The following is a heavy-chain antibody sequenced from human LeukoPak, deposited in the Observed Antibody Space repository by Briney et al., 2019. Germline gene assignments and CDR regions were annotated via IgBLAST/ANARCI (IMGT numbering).Heavy chain of an antibody. Sequence: SETLSLTCTVSGGSISSSGSCWGWIRQPPGKGLEWIGSIYYGGNTYNPSLKSRVTISVDTSKNQFSLNLTSVNAADTAVYYCARVMAARREDLNWFDPWGQGTLVTVSS. J-gene: IGHJ5*02. CDR3: ARVMAARREDLNWFDP. CDR2: IYYGGNT. V-gene: IGHV4-39*07. D-gene: IGHD6-6*01. CDR1: GGSISSSGSC.